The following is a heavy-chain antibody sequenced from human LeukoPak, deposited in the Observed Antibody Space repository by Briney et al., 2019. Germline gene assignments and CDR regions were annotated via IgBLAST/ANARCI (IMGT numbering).Heavy chain of an antibody. CDR2: IYASGST. Sequence: SETLSLTCTVSGGSISSYYWSWIRQPAGKGLEWIGRIYASGSTNYNPSLKSRVTISVDTSKNQFSLKLSSVTAADTAVYYCASQRGGTPYYFDYWGQGTLVTVSS. J-gene: IGHJ4*02. CDR1: GGSISSYY. V-gene: IGHV4-4*07. D-gene: IGHD1-1*01. CDR3: ASQRGGTPYYFDY.